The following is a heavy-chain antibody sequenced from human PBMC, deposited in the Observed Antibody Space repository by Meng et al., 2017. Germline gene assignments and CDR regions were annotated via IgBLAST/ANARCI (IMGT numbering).Heavy chain of an antibody. D-gene: IGHD3-22*01. CDR1: GGTFSSHA. V-gene: IGHV1-69*06. J-gene: IGHJ4*02. Sequence: QGQRVRAGAAGKKPGTSVKVSCKASGGTFSSHAISWVRQAPGQGLEWMGGIIPIFGTANYAQKFQGRVTITADKSTSTAYMELSSLRSEDTAVYYCAVTYYYDSSGYYYNFDYWGQGNLVTVSS. CDR3: AVTYYYDSSGYYYNFDY. CDR2: IIPIFGTA.